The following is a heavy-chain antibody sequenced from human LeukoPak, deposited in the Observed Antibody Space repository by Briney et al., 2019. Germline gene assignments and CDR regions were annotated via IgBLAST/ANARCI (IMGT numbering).Heavy chain of an antibody. Sequence: ASVKVSCKASGYTFTSFDIFWVRQATGQGLEWMGWMSPNSGNTGYAQKFQGRVTMTRNPSISTAYMELSSLRSEDTAVYYCARESGLYGSGSRYWGQGTLVTVSS. CDR1: GYTFTSFD. CDR3: ARESGLYGSGSRY. D-gene: IGHD3-10*01. CDR2: MSPNSGNT. V-gene: IGHV1-8*01. J-gene: IGHJ4*02.